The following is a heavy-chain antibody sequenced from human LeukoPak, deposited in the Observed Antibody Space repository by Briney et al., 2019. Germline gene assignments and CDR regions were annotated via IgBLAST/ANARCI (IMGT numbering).Heavy chain of an antibody. CDR1: GFTFSSYS. CDR2: ISSSSSYI. D-gene: IGHD1-26*01. Sequence: PGGSLRLSCAASGFTFSSYSMNWVRQAPGKGLEWVSSISSSSSYIYYADSVKGRFTISRDNAKNLLYLQMNSLRAEDTAVYYCARDPMGATAPYYFDYWGQGTLVTVSS. V-gene: IGHV3-21*01. J-gene: IGHJ4*02. CDR3: ARDPMGATAPYYFDY.